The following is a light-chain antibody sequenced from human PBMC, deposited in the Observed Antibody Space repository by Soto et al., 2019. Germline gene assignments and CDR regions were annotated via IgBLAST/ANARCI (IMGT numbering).Light chain of an antibody. Sequence: DIQMTQSPSSVAASVGDRVTITCRASQGISSWLAWYQQKPGKAPKLLIYAACSLQSGVPSRFSGSGSRADLTLTITSLQPEDFATYYNQQANSFPPTFGQGTKQEIK. V-gene: IGKV1-12*01. CDR2: AAC. CDR1: QGISSW. CDR3: QQANSFPPT. J-gene: IGKJ2*01.